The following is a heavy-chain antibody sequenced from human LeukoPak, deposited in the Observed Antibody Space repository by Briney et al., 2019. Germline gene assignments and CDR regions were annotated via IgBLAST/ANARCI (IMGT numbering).Heavy chain of an antibody. CDR2: FDPEDGET. J-gene: IGHJ5*02. CDR1: GYTLTELS. Sequence: ASVTVSCKVSGYTLTELSMHWVRQAPGKGLEWMGGFDPEDGETIYAQKFQGRVTMTEDTSTDTAYMELSSLRSEDTAVSYCARDPRWHYDSSGHDNGFGPWGQGTLVTVSS. CDR3: ARDPRWHYDSSGHDNGFGP. V-gene: IGHV1-24*01. D-gene: IGHD3-22*01.